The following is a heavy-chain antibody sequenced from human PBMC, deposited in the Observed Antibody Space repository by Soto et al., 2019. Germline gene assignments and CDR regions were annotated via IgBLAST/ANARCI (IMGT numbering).Heavy chain of an antibody. CDR3: ATLPPRIVVRLASFPT. CDR2: IYYSGST. J-gene: IGHJ5*02. Sequence: PSGSLSLTCTVSGCSVSSYYWSVIRQTPGKGLEWIGHIYYSGSTNYNPALKSRVTISVDKSNNEFSLRLNSVTAADTAMYYCATLPPRIVVRLASFPTWGQGTLVTVSS. D-gene: IGHD2-15*01. CDR1: GCSVSSYY. V-gene: IGHV4-59*02.